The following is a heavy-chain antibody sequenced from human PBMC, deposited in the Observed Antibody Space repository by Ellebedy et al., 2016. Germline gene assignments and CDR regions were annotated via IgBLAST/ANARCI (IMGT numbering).Heavy chain of an antibody. CDR3: ARITGGNNDQ. CDR2: ISHSGSTV. Sequence: SETLSLTCTVSGYSVSRDYYWGWMRQPPGKGLEWIGTISHSGSTVYYNPSLKSRVAISIDTSKNQFSLKVTSVTAADTAVYYCARITGGNNDQWGQGTLVTVSS. D-gene: IGHD4-23*01. V-gene: IGHV4-38-2*02. J-gene: IGHJ4*02. CDR1: GYSVSRDYY.